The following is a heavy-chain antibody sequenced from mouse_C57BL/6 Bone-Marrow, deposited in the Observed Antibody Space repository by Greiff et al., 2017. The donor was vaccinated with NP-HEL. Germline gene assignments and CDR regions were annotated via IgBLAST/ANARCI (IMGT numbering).Heavy chain of an antibody. J-gene: IGHJ4*01. Sequence: VQLQQSGPELVKPGASVKISCKASGYTFTDYYMNWVKQSHGKSLEWIGDINPNNGGTSYNQKFKGKATLTVDKSSSTAYMELRSLTSEDSAVYYCARGGFYYYGSGDAMDYWGQGTSVTVSS. CDR1: GYTFTDYY. V-gene: IGHV1-26*01. CDR2: INPNNGGT. CDR3: ARGGFYYYGSGDAMDY. D-gene: IGHD1-1*01.